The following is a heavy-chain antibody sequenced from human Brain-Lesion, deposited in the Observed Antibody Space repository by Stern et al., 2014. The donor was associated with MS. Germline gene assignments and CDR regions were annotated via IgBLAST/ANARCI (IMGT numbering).Heavy chain of an antibody. CDR2: ISWNSGTI. Sequence: EVQLVESGGDLVQPGRSLRLSCAAFGFPFDDYALHWVPQAPGKGLEWVAGISWNSGTIGYADSVKGRFTTSRDNAYSSLYLQMNSLRPEDTALYYCARDITGSSAYFAYWGQGTLVTVSS. CDR1: GFPFDDYA. V-gene: IGHV3-9*01. D-gene: IGHD1-14*01. J-gene: IGHJ4*02. CDR3: ARDITGSSAYFAY.